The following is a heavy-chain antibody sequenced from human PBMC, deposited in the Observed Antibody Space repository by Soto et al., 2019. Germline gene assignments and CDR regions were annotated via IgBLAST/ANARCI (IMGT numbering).Heavy chain of an antibody. CDR3: ASITMVRGVIIPFDY. V-gene: IGHV1-18*01. Sequence: QVQLVQSGAEVKKPGASVKVSCKASGYTFTSYGISWVRQAPGQGLEWMGWISAYNGNTNYAQKLQGRVTMTTDTSTNTAYMELRSLRSDDTAVYYCASITMVRGVIIPFDYWGQGTLVTVSS. CDR2: ISAYNGNT. J-gene: IGHJ4*02. D-gene: IGHD3-10*01. CDR1: GYTFTSYG.